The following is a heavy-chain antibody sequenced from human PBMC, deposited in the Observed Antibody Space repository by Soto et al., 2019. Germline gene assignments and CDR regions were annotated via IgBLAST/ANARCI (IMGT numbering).Heavy chain of an antibody. CDR3: ARVLLNSAYDFVDY. Sequence: EVQLVESGGGLVQPGGSLRLSCAASGFTFSSYWMSWVRQAPGKGLEWVANIKQDGSQKNYVDSVKGRFTISRDNAKNSLYLQMNSLRAEDTAVYYCARVLLNSAYDFVDYWGQGTLVTVSS. CDR2: IKQDGSQK. CDR1: GFTFSSYW. D-gene: IGHD5-12*01. V-gene: IGHV3-7*04. J-gene: IGHJ4*02.